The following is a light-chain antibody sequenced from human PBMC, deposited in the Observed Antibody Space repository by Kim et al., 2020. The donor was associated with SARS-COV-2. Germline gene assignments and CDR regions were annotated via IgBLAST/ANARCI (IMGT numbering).Light chain of an antibody. V-gene: IGKV1-12*01. CDR1: QDISGW. J-gene: IGKJ4*01. Sequence: CATVGDRVTSTCRASQDISGWLAWYQQKPGRARRLLIYAASSLVRGVPSRFSGSRSGTDFTLTIINLQPEDFATYYCQQANSFPLTFGGGTKVEI. CDR3: QQANSFPLT. CDR2: AAS.